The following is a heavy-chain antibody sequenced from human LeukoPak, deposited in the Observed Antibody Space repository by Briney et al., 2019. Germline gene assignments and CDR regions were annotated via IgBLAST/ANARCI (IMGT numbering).Heavy chain of an antibody. Sequence: GGSLRLSCAASGFTFSRYSLNWVRQAPGKGLEWVSSISSSSSYIYYADSVKGRFTISRDNAKNSLYLQMNSLRAEDTAVYYCARARITIFGVESFFDYWGQGTLVTVSS. V-gene: IGHV3-21*01. CDR1: GFTFSRYS. D-gene: IGHD3-3*01. J-gene: IGHJ4*02. CDR2: ISSSSSYI. CDR3: ARARITIFGVESFFDY.